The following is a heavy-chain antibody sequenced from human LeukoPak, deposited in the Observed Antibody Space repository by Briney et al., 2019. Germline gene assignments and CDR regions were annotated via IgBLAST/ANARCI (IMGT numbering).Heavy chain of an antibody. CDR3: AKDEDSYGFFDY. J-gene: IGHJ4*02. CDR1: GFTFTGHN. CDR2: ISISSGTI. Sequence: GGSLRLSCAASGFTFTGHNINWVRQAPGKGLEWVAYISISSGTIYYADSVKGRFSISRDNSKNTLYLQMNSLRAEDTAVYYCAKDEDSYGFFDYWGQGTLVTVSS. D-gene: IGHD5-18*01. V-gene: IGHV3-48*01.